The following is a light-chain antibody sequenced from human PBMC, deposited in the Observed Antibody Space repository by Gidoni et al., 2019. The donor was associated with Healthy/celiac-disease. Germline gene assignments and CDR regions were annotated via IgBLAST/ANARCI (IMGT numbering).Light chain of an antibody. Sequence: DIKMTQSRSSLSASVGDRVTITCRASQSISSYLNWYQQKPGKAPKLLIYAASSLQSGVPSRFSGSGSGTDFTLTISSLQPEDFATYYCQQSYSTPTFGQGTKVEIK. J-gene: IGKJ1*01. CDR1: QSISSY. CDR2: AAS. CDR3: QQSYSTPT. V-gene: IGKV1-39*01.